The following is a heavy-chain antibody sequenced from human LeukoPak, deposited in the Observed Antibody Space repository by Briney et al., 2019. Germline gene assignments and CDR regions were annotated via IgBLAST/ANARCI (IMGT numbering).Heavy chain of an antibody. CDR1: GFTFSSYS. D-gene: IGHD1-7*01. CDR3: ARDSGHWNSAHATHFDY. Sequence: GGSLRLSCAASGFTFSSYSMNWVRQAPGKGLEWVSSISSSSSYIYYADSVKGRFTISRDNAKNSLYLQMNSLRAEDTAVYYCARDSGHWNSAHATHFDYWGQGTLVTVSS. J-gene: IGHJ4*02. V-gene: IGHV3-21*01. CDR2: ISSSSSYI.